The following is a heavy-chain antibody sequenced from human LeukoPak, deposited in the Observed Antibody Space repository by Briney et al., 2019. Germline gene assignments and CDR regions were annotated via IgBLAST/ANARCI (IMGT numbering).Heavy chain of an antibody. CDR3: ARSYYDSSGYDNNWFDP. D-gene: IGHD3-22*01. Sequence: SETLSLTCTVSGGSISSYYWSWIRQPPGKGLEWIGYIYYSGSTNYNPSLKSRVTISVDTSRNQFSLKLSSVTAADTAVYYCARSYYDSSGYDNNWFDPWGQGTLVTVSS. V-gene: IGHV4-59*01. CDR1: GGSISSYY. J-gene: IGHJ5*02. CDR2: IYYSGST.